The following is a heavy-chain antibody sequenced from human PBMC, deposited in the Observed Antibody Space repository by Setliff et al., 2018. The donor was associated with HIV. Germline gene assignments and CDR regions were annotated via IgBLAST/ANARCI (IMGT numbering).Heavy chain of an antibody. J-gene: IGHJ6*02. Sequence: SETLSLTCTVSGASFTTHYWSLIRPPPGKGLDWIGCISTSGSTNYNPSLKGRATLSVDTSKNQFSLQLSSVTAADTAVYYCARPTYDYVWGSYRPGPMDVWGQGATVTVSS. CDR1: GASFTTHY. CDR3: ARPTYDYVWGSYRPGPMDV. D-gene: IGHD3-16*02. CDR2: ISTSGST. V-gene: IGHV4-4*09.